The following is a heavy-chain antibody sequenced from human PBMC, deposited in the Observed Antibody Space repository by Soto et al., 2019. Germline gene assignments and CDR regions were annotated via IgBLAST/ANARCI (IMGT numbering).Heavy chain of an antibody. J-gene: IGHJ5*02. CDR3: ARPNDYGDYGGGNWFDP. V-gene: IGHV4-59*08. CDR2: VSDSGNT. CDR1: GGSISSYF. D-gene: IGHD4-17*01. Sequence: SETLSLTCSVSGGSISSYFWSWIRQPPNEGLEWIGYVSDSGNTNYNPSLKSRVTISLDTSKNQFSLRLSSVTAADTAVYYCARPNDYGDYGGGNWFDPWGQGTLVTVSS.